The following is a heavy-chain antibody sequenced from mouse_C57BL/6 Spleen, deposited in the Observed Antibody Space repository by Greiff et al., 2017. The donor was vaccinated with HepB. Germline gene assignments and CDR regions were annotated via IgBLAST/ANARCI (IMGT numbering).Heavy chain of an antibody. J-gene: IGHJ1*03. CDR2: IYPGDGDT. CDR3: AGYYYGSSLYWYFDV. D-gene: IGHD1-1*01. Sequence: VQLQQSGPELVKPGASVKISCKASGYAFSSSWMNWVKQRPGKGLEWIGRIYPGDGDTNYNGKFKGKATLTADKSSSTAYMQISSLTSEDSAVSFCAGYYYGSSLYWYFDVWGTGTTVTVSS. CDR1: GYAFSSSW. V-gene: IGHV1-82*01.